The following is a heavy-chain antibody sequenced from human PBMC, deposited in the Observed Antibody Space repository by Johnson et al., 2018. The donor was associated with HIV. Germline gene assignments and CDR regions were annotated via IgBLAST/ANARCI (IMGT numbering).Heavy chain of an antibody. J-gene: IGHJ3*02. V-gene: IGHV3-30*19. D-gene: IGHD2-21*02. CDR3: ARAGAVYCGGDCYAFDI. CDR1: GFTFSSYG. CDR2: ISYDGSNK. Sequence: QVQLVESGGGVVQPGGSLRLSCAASGFTFSSYGMHWVRQAPGKGLEWVAVISYDGSNKYYADSVKGRFTISRDNSKNTLYLQMNSLRAEDTAVYYCARAGAVYCGGDCYAFDIWGQGTMVSVSS.